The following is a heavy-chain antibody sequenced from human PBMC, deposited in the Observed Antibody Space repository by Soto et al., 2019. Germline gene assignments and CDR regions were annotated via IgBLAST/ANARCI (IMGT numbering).Heavy chain of an antibody. CDR1: GFNFRSYA. CDR3: AREGALVSYFDY. Sequence: CGSLRLSGAASGFNFRSYAMSWVRQTPGKGLEWVSYISSSGSTIYYADSVKGRFTIPRDNAKNSLYLQMNSLRAEDTAVYYCAREGALVSYFDYWGQGTLVTVSS. J-gene: IGHJ4*02. D-gene: IGHD6-13*01. CDR2: ISSSGSTI. V-gene: IGHV3-48*03.